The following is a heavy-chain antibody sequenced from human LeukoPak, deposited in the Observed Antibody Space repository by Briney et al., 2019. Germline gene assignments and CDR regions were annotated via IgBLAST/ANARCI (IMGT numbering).Heavy chain of an antibody. V-gene: IGHV3-30-3*01. CDR2: ISYDGSNK. D-gene: IGHD1-26*01. Sequence: PGRSLRLSCAASGFTFSSYAMHWVRQAPGKGLEWVAVISYDGSNKYYADSVKGRFTISRDNSKNTLYLQMNSLRAEDTAVYYCARAPYSGRDKTSPHMYYFDYWGQETLVTVSS. CDR3: ARAPYSGRDKTSPHMYYFDY. J-gene: IGHJ4*02. CDR1: GFTFSSYA.